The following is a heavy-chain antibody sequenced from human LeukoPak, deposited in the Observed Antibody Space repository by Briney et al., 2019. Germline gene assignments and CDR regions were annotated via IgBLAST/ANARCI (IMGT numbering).Heavy chain of an antibody. CDR2: INWNGGST. CDR1: GFTFDDYG. V-gene: IGHV3-20*04. D-gene: IGHD3-10*01. Sequence: GGSLRLSCAASGFTFDDYGMSWVRQAPGKGLEWVSGINWNGGSTGYADSVKGRFTISRDNAKNSLYLQMNSLRAEDTAVYYCASYDPGYYFDYWGQGTLVTVSS. CDR3: ASYDPGYYFDY. J-gene: IGHJ4*02.